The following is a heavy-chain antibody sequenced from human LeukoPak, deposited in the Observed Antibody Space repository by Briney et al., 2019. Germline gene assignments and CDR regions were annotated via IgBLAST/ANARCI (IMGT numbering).Heavy chain of an antibody. V-gene: IGHV3-7*01. D-gene: IGHD2-2*01. Sequence: GSLRLSCAASGFTFSSFWMSWVRQAPGKGLEWVANIHQDGSETYYVDSVKGRFTISRDNAKSSLYLQMNSLRAEDTAVYYCARDDIVVVPAAMDYWGQGTLVTVSS. CDR3: ARDDIVVVPAAMDY. CDR2: IHQDGSET. CDR1: GFTFSSFW. J-gene: IGHJ4*02.